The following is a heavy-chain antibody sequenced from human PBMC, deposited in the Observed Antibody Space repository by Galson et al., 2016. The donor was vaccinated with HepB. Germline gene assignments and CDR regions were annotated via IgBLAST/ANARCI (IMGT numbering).Heavy chain of an antibody. D-gene: IGHD6-13*01. J-gene: IGHJ4*02. CDR1: GFSFSDHY. CDR2: ISGSGGST. Sequence: SLRLSCAASGFSFSDHYMDWVRQAPGKGLEWVSSISGSGGSTYYADSVKGRFTIARDNSKNTLYLQMNSLRADDTAEYYCAKDLRYSISFYVFGNWGQGTLITVSS. CDR3: AKDLRYSISFYVFGN. V-gene: IGHV3-23*01.